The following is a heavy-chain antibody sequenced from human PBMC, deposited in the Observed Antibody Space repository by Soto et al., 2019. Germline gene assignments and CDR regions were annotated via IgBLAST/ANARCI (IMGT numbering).Heavy chain of an antibody. Sequence: SDTLSLTGAVYGGSFSGYYWSWIRQPPGKGLEWIGEINHSACTNYTPSLKSRETRAVDRSKNQSGLTLSYVTAADTAVYYCLNYYEGQSDYYYYGMDVWGQGTTVTVSS. J-gene: IGHJ6*02. CDR1: GGSFSGYY. CDR2: INHSACT. CDR3: LNYYEGQSDYYYYGMDV. D-gene: IGHD3-22*01. V-gene: IGHV4-34*01.